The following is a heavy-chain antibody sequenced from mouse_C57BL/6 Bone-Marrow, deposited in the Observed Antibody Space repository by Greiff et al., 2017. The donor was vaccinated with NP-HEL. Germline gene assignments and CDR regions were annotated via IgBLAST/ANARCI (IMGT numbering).Heavy chain of an antibody. Sequence: VQLQQSGAELAKPGASVKLSCKASGYTFTSYWMHWVKQRPGQGLEWIGDINPSSGYTKYNQKFKDKATLTADKSSSTAYMQRSSLTYEDSSVYYCASEGYYYGRFDYWGQGTTLTVSS. CDR3: ASEGYYYGRFDY. CDR2: INPSSGYT. J-gene: IGHJ2*01. CDR1: GYTFTSYW. D-gene: IGHD1-1*01. V-gene: IGHV1-7*01.